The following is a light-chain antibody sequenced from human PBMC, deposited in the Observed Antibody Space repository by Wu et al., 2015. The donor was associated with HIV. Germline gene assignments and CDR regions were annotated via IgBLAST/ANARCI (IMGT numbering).Light chain of an antibody. Sequence: EIVLTQSPDTLSVSPGETVTLSCRTSQSVTVTGDDYVAWYQQKPGQAPRLLIHSASTRATDIPDRFSGRGSGTDFTLTIAKVESDDFAIYHCQQYGGSSPTFGQGTRLDMK. CDR2: SAS. CDR3: QQYGGSSPT. V-gene: IGKV3-20*01. CDR1: QSVTVTGDDY. J-gene: IGKJ5*01.